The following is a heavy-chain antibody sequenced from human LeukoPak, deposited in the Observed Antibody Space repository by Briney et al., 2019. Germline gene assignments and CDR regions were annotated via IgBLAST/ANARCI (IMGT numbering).Heavy chain of an antibody. J-gene: IGHJ3*02. Sequence: PGGSLRLSCAASGFTVSNNYMSWVRQAPGKGLEWVSIKYSVSNTNCAESVKGRFTISRDTSQNTLSLQMNSVRGEDTAVYYCVRKNRDFNAAFVIWGEGAVVTVSS. CDR1: GFTVSNNY. CDR2: KYSVSNT. D-gene: IGHD1-14*01. V-gene: IGHV3-53*01. CDR3: VRKNRDFNAAFVI.